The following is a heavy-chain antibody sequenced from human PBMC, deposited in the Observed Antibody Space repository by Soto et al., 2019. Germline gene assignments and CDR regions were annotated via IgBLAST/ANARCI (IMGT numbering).Heavy chain of an antibody. CDR3: ARHGGRYYDSSGYYYSMGYYFDY. CDR2: IIPIFGTA. J-gene: IGHJ4*02. D-gene: IGHD3-22*01. Sequence: QVQLVQSGAEVKKPGSSVKVSCKASGGTFSSYAISWVRQAPGQGLEWMGGIIPIFGTANYAQKFQGRVTITADESTSTAYMELSSLRSEDTAVYYCARHGGRYYDSSGYYYSMGYYFDYWGQGTLATVSS. CDR1: GGTFSSYA. V-gene: IGHV1-69*01.